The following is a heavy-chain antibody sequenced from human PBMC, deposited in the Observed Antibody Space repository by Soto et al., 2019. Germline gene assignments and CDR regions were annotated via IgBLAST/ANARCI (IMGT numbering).Heavy chain of an antibody. J-gene: IGHJ5*02. CDR2: IYYSERTSYNSGST. V-gene: IGHV4-39*01. CDR1: GDSMTSSSYY. CDR3: ARHTRNQFDP. Sequence: KSSETLSLTCTVSGDSMTSSSYYWGWIRQPPGKGLEWIGSIYYSERTSYNSGSTYYSPSLKSRVTISGDTSKSQFSLKLSSVTAADTAVYYCARHTRNQFDPWGQGTLGTVS.